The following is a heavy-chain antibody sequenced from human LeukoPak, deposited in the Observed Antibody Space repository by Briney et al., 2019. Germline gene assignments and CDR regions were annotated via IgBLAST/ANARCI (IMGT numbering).Heavy chain of an antibody. CDR3: ARDGEAAGLYFDY. J-gene: IGHJ4*02. V-gene: IGHV3-7*01. Sequence: GGSLRLSCAVSGFSFNSHWMNWVRQAPGRGLEWVASINQDGSEKYYADSVKGRFIMSRDNAKNSLYLQMNSLRVEDTAIYYCARDGEAAGLYFDYWGQGTLVTVSP. CDR2: INQDGSEK. CDR1: GFSFNSHW. D-gene: IGHD6-13*01.